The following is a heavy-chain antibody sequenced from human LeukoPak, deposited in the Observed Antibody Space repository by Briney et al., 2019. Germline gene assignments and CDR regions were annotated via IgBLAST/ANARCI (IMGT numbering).Heavy chain of an antibody. Sequence: GGSLRLSCAASRFTFSSYEMNWVRQAPGKGLEWVSYISGSGGSTYYADSVKGRFTISRDNSKNTLYLQMNSLRAEDTAVYYCAKRIGDSAMAKSMDVWGQGTTVTVFS. D-gene: IGHD5-18*01. V-gene: IGHV3-23*01. CDR1: RFTFSSYE. CDR2: ISGSGGST. CDR3: AKRIGDSAMAKSMDV. J-gene: IGHJ6*02.